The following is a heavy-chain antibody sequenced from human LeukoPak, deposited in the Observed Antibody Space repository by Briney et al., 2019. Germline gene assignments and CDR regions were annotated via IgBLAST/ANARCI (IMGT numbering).Heavy chain of an antibody. J-gene: IGHJ4*02. CDR3: ARSPGAPFDY. V-gene: IGHV4-59*01. D-gene: IGHD7-27*01. CDR2: VYFRGTN. Sequence: KSSETLSLTCTVSGGSISSYYWSWIRQPPGKGLEWIGYVYFRGTNNYNPSIKSRVTISVDTSKNQFSLKLTSVTAADTAVYYCARSPGAPFDYWGQGSMVSVSS. CDR1: GGSISSYY.